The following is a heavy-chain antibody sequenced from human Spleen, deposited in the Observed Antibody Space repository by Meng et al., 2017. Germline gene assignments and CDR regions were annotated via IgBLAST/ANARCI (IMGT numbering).Heavy chain of an antibody. D-gene: IGHD1-26*01. CDR3: ARETPNSSTYYLLPTDIDY. CDR2: ISFDGSNK. V-gene: IGHV3-30*03. CDR1: GGSFSGYY. J-gene: IGHJ4*01. Sequence: LSLTCAVYGGSFSGYYWSWIRQAPGKGLERVAVISFDGSNKHYADSVKGRFTISRDNSKNTLYLEMNSLRADDTAVYYCARETPNSSTYYLLPTDIDYWGQGNLVNVAS.